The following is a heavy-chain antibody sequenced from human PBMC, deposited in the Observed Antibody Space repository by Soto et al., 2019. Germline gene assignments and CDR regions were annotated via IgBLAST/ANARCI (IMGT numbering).Heavy chain of an antibody. Sequence: EVQLLESGGGLVQPGGSLRLSWAASGFTFSSYAMSWVRQAPGKGLEWVSAISGSGGSTYYAHSVKGRFTISRDNSKNTLYLQMNSLRAEDTAVYYSAKDRLVVVVAANYEYWGQGTLVTVYS. V-gene: IGHV3-23*01. D-gene: IGHD2-15*01. CDR1: GFTFSSYA. J-gene: IGHJ4*02. CDR2: ISGSGGST. CDR3: AKDRLVVVVAANYEY.